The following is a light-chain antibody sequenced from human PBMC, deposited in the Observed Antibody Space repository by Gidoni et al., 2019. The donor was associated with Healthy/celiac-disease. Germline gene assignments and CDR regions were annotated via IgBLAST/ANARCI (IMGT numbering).Light chain of an antibody. CDR3: QQYDNLPPYT. CDR2: DAS. V-gene: IGKV1-33*01. J-gene: IGKJ2*01. Sequence: DIQMTLSPSSLSASVGDRVTITCQASQDISNYLNWYQQKPGKAPKLLIYDASNLETGVPSRFSGSGSGTDFTFTISSLQPEDIATYYCQQYDNLPPYTFGQGTKLEIK. CDR1: QDISNY.